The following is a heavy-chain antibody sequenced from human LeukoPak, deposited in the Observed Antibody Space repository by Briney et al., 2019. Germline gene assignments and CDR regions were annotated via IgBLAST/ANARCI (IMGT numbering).Heavy chain of an antibody. J-gene: IGHJ6*04. CDR3: ATVPDVDTGTYYYGMDV. V-gene: IGHV1-24*01. Sequence: GASVKVSCKVSGYTLTELSMHWVRQAPGKGLEWMGGFDPEDGETIYAQRFQGRVTMTEDTSTDTAYMELSSLRSEDTAVYYCATVPDVDTGTYYYGMDVWGKGTTVTVSS. D-gene: IGHD5-18*01. CDR1: GYTLTELS. CDR2: FDPEDGET.